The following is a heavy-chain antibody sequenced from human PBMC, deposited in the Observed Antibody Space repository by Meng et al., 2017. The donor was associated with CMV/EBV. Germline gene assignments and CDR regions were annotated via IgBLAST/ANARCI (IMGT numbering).Heavy chain of an antibody. CDR2: IKQDGSEK. J-gene: IGHJ4*02. Sequence: GALKISCAASGFTFSSYWMSWVRQAPGKGLEWVANIKQDGSEKYYVDSVKGRFTISRDNAKNSLYLQMNSLRAEDTAVYYCARDRGYSSSWYGRYFDYWGQGTLVTVSS. V-gene: IGHV3-7*01. D-gene: IGHD6-13*01. CDR3: ARDRGYSSSWYGRYFDY. CDR1: GFTFSSYW.